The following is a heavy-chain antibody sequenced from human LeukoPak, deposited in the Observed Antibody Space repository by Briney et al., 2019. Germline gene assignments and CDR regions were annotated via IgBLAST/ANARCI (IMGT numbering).Heavy chain of an antibody. D-gene: IGHD5-18*01. CDR2: ISSNGGTT. CDR1: GFTFSNYA. CDR3: AKDPRDHSYGWSWRYFDY. V-gene: IGHV3-64*01. J-gene: IGHJ4*02. Sequence: PGGSLRLSCAASGFTFSNYAMHWVRQAPGKGLEYVSAISSNGGTTYYANSVKGRFTISRDNSKNTLYLQMGSLRAEDMAVYYCAKDPRDHSYGWSWRYFDYWGQGTLVTVSS.